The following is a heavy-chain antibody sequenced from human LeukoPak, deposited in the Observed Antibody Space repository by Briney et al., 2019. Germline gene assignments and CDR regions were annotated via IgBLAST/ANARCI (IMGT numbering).Heavy chain of an antibody. D-gene: IGHD3-10*01. J-gene: IGHJ4*02. CDR1: GFSFSGYW. CDR3: AKDLHYGSADY. V-gene: IGHV3-74*01. Sequence: PGGSLRLSCAASGFSFSGYWIHWVRQAPGKGLVWVSRINSDGNYIDYADSVKGRFTISRDNAKNALYLQMNSLRAEDTAVYYCAKDLHYGSADYWGQGTLVTVSS. CDR2: INSDGNYI.